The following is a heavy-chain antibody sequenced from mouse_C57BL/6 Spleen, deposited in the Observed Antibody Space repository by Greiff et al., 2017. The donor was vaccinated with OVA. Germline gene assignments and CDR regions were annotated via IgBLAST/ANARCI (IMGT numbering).Heavy chain of an antibody. V-gene: IGHV5-4*01. CDR3: ARDSGGYFAY. CDR1: GFTFSSYA. D-gene: IGHD2-2*01. J-gene: IGHJ3*01. Sequence: VQLKESGGGLVKPGGSLKLSCAASGFTFSSYAMSWVRQTPEKRLEWVATISDGGSYTYYPDNVKGRFTISRDNAKNNLYLQMSHLKSEDTAMYYCARDSGGYFAYWGQGTLVTVSA. CDR2: ISDGGSYT.